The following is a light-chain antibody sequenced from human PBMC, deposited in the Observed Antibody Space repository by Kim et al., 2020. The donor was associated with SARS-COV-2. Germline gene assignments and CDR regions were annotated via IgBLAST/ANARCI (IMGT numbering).Light chain of an antibody. J-gene: IGLJ2*01. CDR2: YDS. Sequence: GRRARVASGGHSSGSESVHWYQQKSGQAPVLVMCYDSDRPSGIPERFSGSNSGNTATLTISRVEAGDEADYYCQVWDSSSDHRVVFGGGTQLTVL. CDR3: QVWDSSSDHRVV. V-gene: IGLV3-21*04. CDR1: SSGSES.